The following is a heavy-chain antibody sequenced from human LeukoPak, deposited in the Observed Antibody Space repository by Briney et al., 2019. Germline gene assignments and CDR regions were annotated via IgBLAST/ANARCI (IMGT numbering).Heavy chain of an antibody. CDR1: GYTFTSYY. Sequence: ASVKVSCKASGYTFTSYYMHWVRQAPGQGLEWMGIINPSGGSTNYAQNFQGRVTMTRDTSTTTVYMELSSLRSEDTAMYYCALMSRVDTGKSPFDDWGQGSLVTVSS. CDR2: INPSGGST. V-gene: IGHV1-46*01. D-gene: IGHD5-18*01. CDR3: ALMSRVDTGKSPFDD. J-gene: IGHJ4*02.